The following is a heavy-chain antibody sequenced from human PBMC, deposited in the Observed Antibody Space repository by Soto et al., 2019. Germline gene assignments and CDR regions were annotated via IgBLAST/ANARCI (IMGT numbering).Heavy chain of an antibody. CDR3: ARRSSGWYFDY. J-gene: IGHJ4*02. D-gene: IGHD6-19*01. CDR1: GFTFTGNP. V-gene: IGHV3-23*01. Sequence: EVQLLESGEGWFQPGGSRGFSVAASGFTFTGNPMGWVGQPPGKGLGWVSVISGSGVSTYYAASLKGRFTISRDNSKNTLYVQMNSLRAEDTAVYYCARRSSGWYFDYWGQGTLVTVSS. CDR2: ISGSGVST.